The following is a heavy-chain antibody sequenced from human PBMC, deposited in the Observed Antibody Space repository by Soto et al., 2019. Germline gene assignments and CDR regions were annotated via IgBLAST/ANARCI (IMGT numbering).Heavy chain of an antibody. J-gene: IGHJ4*02. D-gene: IGHD1-26*01. V-gene: IGHV1-2*02. CDR2: IGPETGAT. CDR1: GYTFTGHY. CDR3: GRGRSGQIVVFY. Sequence: ASVKVSCKASGYTFTGHYIHWVRQAPEQGPEWMGEIGPETGATRYAQKFQGRVTMTRDMSITTVYMELNNLSPDDTAVYYCGRGRSGQIVVFYWGQGXPVTVYS.